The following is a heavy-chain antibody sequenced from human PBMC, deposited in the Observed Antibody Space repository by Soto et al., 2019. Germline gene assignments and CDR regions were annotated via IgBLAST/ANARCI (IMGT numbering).Heavy chain of an antibody. CDR3: ASVGGASFFYC. D-gene: IGHD2-15*01. CDR1: GGSISSSSYY. Sequence: SETLSLTCTVSGGSISSSSYYWGWIRQPPGKGLEWIGSIYYSGSTYYNPSLKSRVTISVDTSKNQFSLKLSSVTAADTAVYFCASVGGASFFYCWGKGPLVTVSS. CDR2: IYYSGST. V-gene: IGHV4-39*01. J-gene: IGHJ4*02.